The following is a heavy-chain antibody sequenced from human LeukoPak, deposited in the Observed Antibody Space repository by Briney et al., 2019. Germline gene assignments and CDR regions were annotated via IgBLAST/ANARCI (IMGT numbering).Heavy chain of an antibody. CDR3: AREDITMKVSHFDY. V-gene: IGHV3-21*01. CDR1: GFTFSSYS. Sequence: GGSLRLSCAASGFTFSSYSMNWVRQAPGKGLEWVSSISSSSSYIYYADSVKGRFTISRDNAKNSLYLQMNSLRAEDTAVYYCAREDITMKVSHFDYWGQGTLVTVSS. CDR2: ISSSSSYI. D-gene: IGHD3-22*01. J-gene: IGHJ4*02.